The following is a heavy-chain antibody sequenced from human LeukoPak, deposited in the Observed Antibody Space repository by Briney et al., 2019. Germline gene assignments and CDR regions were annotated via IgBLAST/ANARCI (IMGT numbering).Heavy chain of an antibody. CDR2: IYHSGST. CDR1: GGSISSGGYY. CDR3: ARTPVRAYYMDV. J-gene: IGHJ6*03. V-gene: IGHV4-30-2*01. D-gene: IGHD3-10*01. Sequence: SQTLSLTCTVSGGSISSGGYYWSWIRQPPGKGLEWIGYIYHSGSTYYNPSLKSRVTISVDRSKNQFSLKLSSVTAADTAVYYCARTPVRAYYMDVWGKGTTDTVSS.